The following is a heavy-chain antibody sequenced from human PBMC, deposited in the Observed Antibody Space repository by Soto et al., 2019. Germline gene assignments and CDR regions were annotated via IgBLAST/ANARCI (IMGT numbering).Heavy chain of an antibody. CDR3: ARDLDDELELPPYYYYGMDV. V-gene: IGHV3-33*01. CDR1: GFTFSSYG. J-gene: IGHJ6*02. D-gene: IGHD1-7*01. CDR2: IWYDGSNK. Sequence: QVQLVESGGGVVQPGRSLRLSCAASGFTFSSYGMQWVRQAPGKGLEWVAVIWYDGSNKYYADSVKGRFTISTDNSKNTLYLQMNSLRAEDTAVYYCARDLDDELELPPYYYYGMDVWGQGTTVTVSS.